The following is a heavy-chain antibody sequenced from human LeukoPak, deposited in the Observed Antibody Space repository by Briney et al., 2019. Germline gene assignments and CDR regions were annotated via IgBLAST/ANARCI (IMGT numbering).Heavy chain of an antibody. CDR1: VFTFSNAW. CDR3: TTLVTKLYYDFWTSLYYFDY. J-gene: IGHJ4*02. Sequence: GGSLRLSCAASVFTFSNAWMSWDRQAPGKGLEWVGRIKSKTDGGTTDYAAPVKGRFTISRDDSKNTLYLQMNSLKTEDTAVYYCTTLVTKLYYDFWTSLYYFDYWGQGTLVTVSS. CDR2: IKSKTDGGTT. V-gene: IGHV3-15*01. D-gene: IGHD3-3*01.